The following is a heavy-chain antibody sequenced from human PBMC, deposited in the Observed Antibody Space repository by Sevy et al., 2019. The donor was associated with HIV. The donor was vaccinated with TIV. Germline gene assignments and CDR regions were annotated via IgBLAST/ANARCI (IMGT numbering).Heavy chain of an antibody. D-gene: IGHD6-19*01. CDR3: ARGVGYSSGQNY. V-gene: IGHV3-30-3*01. J-gene: IGHJ4*02. CDR1: GFTFSSYA. CDR2: ISYDGSNK. Sequence: GGSLRLSCAASGFTFSSYAMHWVRQAPGKGLEWVAVISYDGSNKYYADSVKGRFTISRDTSKNTLYLQMNSLRAEDTAVYYCARGVGYSSGQNYWGQGTLVTVSS.